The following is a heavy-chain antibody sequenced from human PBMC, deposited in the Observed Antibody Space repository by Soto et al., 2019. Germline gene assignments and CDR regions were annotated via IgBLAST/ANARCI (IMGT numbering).Heavy chain of an antibody. V-gene: IGHV1-18*01. J-gene: IGHJ6*02. Sequence: ASVKVSCKASGYTFTSYGISWVRQAPGQGLEWMGWISAYNGNTNYAQKLQGRVTMTTDTSTSTAYMELRSLRSDDTAVYYCATGRQGVTTDHYYYGMDVWGQGTTVTVSS. CDR2: ISAYNGNT. CDR3: ATGRQGVTTDHYYYGMDV. D-gene: IGHD4-4*01. CDR1: GYTFTSYG.